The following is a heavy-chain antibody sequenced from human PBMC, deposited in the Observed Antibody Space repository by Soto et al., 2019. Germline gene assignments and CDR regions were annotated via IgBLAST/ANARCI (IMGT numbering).Heavy chain of an antibody. CDR1: GGSFSGYY. Sequence: SETLSLTCAVYGGSFSGYYWSWIRQPPGKGLEWIGEINHSGSTNYNPSLKSRVTISVDTSKNQFSLKLSSVTAADTAVYYCARACPYYDYIWGSYRYDSYYYYYYMDVWGKGTTVTVSS. V-gene: IGHV4-34*01. CDR2: INHSGST. J-gene: IGHJ6*03. D-gene: IGHD3-16*02. CDR3: ARACPYYDYIWGSYRYDSYYYYYYMDV.